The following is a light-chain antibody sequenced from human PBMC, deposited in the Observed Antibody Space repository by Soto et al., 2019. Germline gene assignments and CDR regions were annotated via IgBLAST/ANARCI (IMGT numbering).Light chain of an antibody. J-gene: IGLJ2*01. V-gene: IGLV7-46*01. Sequence: QSVVTQEPSLTVSPGGTVTLTCGSSTGAVTSGHYPYWFQQKAGQAPRTLIFDTSNKHSWTPARFSGSLLGGKAALTLSGAQPEDEADYYCLLAYSNAGVFGGGTKVTVL. CDR2: DTS. CDR1: TGAVTSGHY. CDR3: LLAYSNAGV.